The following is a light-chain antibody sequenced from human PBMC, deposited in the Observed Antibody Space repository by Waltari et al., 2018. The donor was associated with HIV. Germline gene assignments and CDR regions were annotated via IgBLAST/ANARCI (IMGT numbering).Light chain of an antibody. Sequence: QSALTQPASVSGSPGQSITISCTGTSSDVGGYNYVSWYQQHPGKAPKLMFYEVSNRTSGVSNSFAGSKSGNTASLTISGLQAEDEADYYCSSYTSSSTLVFGTGTKVTVL. J-gene: IGLJ1*01. V-gene: IGLV2-14*01. CDR2: EVS. CDR1: SSDVGGYNY. CDR3: SSYTSSSTLV.